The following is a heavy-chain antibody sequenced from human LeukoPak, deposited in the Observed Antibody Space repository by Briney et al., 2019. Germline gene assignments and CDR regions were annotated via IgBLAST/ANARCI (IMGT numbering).Heavy chain of an antibody. D-gene: IGHD3-3*02. CDR1: GGSFSDYP. CDR3: VRPDRIFGVPAAFDA. V-gene: IGHV1-69*13. Sequence: GASVKVSCKASGGSFSDYPINWVRQAPGQGLEWLGGFIPKYSASNYAQAFQGRVTITADESTNTVYMEISGLRPDDTAVYYCVRPDRIFGVPAAFDAWGQGTLVAVSS. J-gene: IGHJ3*01. CDR2: FIPKYSAS.